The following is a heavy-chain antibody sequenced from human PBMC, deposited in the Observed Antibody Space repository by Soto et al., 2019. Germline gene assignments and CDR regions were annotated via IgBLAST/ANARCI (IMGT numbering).Heavy chain of an antibody. D-gene: IGHD6-13*01. CDR3: AKPPVPSIAAAGDYFDY. J-gene: IGHJ4*02. Sequence: LRLSCAASGFTFSIYGMHWVRQAPGKGLEWVAVISYDGSNKYYADSVKGRFTISGDNSKNTLYLQMNSLRAEDTAVYYCAKPPVPSIAAAGDYFDYWGQGTLVTVSS. CDR1: GFTFSIYG. V-gene: IGHV3-30*18. CDR2: ISYDGSNK.